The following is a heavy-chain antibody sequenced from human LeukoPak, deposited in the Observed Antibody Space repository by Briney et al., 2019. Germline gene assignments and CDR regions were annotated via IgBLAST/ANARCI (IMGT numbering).Heavy chain of an antibody. CDR2: INPNTGVT. D-gene: IGHD4-17*01. J-gene: IGHJ6*02. CDR3: ARDRSTVTTGYYGMDV. Sequence: ASVKVSCKASGYTFTGYYMHWVRQAPGQGLEWMGWINPNTGVTNYAQKFQGRVTLSRDTSIITAYMELTRLRSDDTAMYYCARDRSTVTTGYYGMDVWGQGTTLTVSS. V-gene: IGHV1-2*02. CDR1: GYTFTGYY.